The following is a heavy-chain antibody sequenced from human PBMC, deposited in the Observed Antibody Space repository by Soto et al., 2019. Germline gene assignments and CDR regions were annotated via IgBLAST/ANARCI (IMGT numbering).Heavy chain of an antibody. V-gene: IGHV3-7*03. J-gene: IGHJ4*02. CDR2: IKQDGSAR. Sequence: GGSLRLSCAASGFTFSSYWMSWVRQAPGKGLEWVANIKQDGSARYYVDSVKGRFTISRDNAKNTLYLQMSSLRAEDTAVYYCAKVFYYYDSSGYYYFDYWGQGTLVTVSS. D-gene: IGHD3-22*01. CDR3: AKVFYYYDSSGYYYFDY. CDR1: GFTFSSYW.